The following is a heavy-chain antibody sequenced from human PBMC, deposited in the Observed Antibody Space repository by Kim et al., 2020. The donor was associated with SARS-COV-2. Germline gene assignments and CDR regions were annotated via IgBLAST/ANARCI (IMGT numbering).Heavy chain of an antibody. CDR1: GGSISRSNYY. D-gene: IGHD6-13*01. J-gene: IGHJ4*02. CDR2: IYYTETT. Sequence: SETLSLTCSVSGGSISRSNYYWGWVRQPPGKELEWIGTIYYTETTYYNPSLKSRVTISVDTSKNQLSLRLNSVTAADTAVYYCANRIAPAATVFDSWCQGTLVTVSS. CDR3: ANRIAPAATVFDS. V-gene: IGHV4-39*01.